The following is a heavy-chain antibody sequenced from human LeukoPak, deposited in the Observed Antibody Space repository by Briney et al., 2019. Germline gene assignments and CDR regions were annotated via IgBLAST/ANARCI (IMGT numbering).Heavy chain of an antibody. V-gene: IGHV3-11*01. Sequence: KPGGSLRLSCAASGFIFSDYYMSWIRQAPGKGLEWVSYISSSGSTIYYADSVKGRFTISRDNAKNSLYLQMNSLRAEDTAVYYCARSRLGEQWLGVGWFDPWGQGTLVTVSS. CDR3: ARSRLGEQWLGVGWFDP. CDR2: ISSSGSTI. J-gene: IGHJ5*02. CDR1: GFIFSDYY. D-gene: IGHD6-19*01.